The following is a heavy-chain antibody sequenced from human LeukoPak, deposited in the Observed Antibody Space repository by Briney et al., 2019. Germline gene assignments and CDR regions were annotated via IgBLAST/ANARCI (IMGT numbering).Heavy chain of an antibody. D-gene: IGHD5-12*01. J-gene: IGHJ4*02. CDR3: ARAPGYSGYDGLDY. CDR2: ISYDGSNK. V-gene: IGHV3-30*04. Sequence: GGSLRLSCAASGFTFSSYAMHWVRQAPGKGLEWVAVISYDGSNKYYADSVKGRFTISRDNSKNTQYLQMSRLRAEDTAVYYCARAPGYSGYDGLDYWGQGTLVTVS. CDR1: GFTFSSYA.